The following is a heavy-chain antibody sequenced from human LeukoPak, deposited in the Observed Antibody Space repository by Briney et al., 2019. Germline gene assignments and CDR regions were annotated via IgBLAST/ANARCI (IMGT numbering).Heavy chain of an antibody. CDR2: IYYSGST. CDR3: ARDSGKSVVVTALAFEI. V-gene: IGHV4-59*12. J-gene: IGHJ3*02. CDR1: GGSINSYY. Sequence: PSETLSLTCTVAGGSINSYYWSWIRQPPGKGLEWIGYIYYSGSTNYNPSLKSRVTISVDTSKNQFSLKLTSVTAADRAVYYCARDSGKSVVVTALAFEIWGQGTMVTVSS. D-gene: IGHD2-21*02.